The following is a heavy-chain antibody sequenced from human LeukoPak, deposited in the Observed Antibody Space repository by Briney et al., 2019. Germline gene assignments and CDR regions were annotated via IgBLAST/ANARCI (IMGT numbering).Heavy chain of an antibody. CDR1: GFTFSSYG. Sequence: GGSLRLSCAASGFTFSSYGMHWVRQAPGKGLEWVAFIRYDGSNKYYADSVKGRFTISRDNSKNTLYLQMNSLRAEDTAVYYCARYYGSGSPPFDSWGQGTLVTVSS. CDR3: ARYYGSGSPPFDS. J-gene: IGHJ4*02. D-gene: IGHD3-10*01. CDR2: IRYDGSNK. V-gene: IGHV3-30*02.